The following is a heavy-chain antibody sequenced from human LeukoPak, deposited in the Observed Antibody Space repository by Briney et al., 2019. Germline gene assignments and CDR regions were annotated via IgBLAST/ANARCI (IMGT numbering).Heavy chain of an antibody. CDR1: GFTFSSYS. Sequence: GGSLRLSCAASGFTFSSYSMNWVRQAPGKGLEWVSSISSSSSYIYYADSVKGRFTISRDNAKNSLYLQMNSLRAEDTAVYYCARVGYNWNDVRDYWGQGTLVTVSS. CDR2: ISSSSSYI. D-gene: IGHD1-20*01. V-gene: IGHV3-21*01. J-gene: IGHJ4*02. CDR3: ARVGYNWNDVRDY.